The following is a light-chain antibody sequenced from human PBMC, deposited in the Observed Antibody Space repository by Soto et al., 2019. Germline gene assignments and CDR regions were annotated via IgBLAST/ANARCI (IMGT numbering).Light chain of an antibody. CDR2: NNN. V-gene: IGLV1-44*01. J-gene: IGLJ2*01. Sequence: QSVLTQPPSASGTPGQRVTLSCSGSSSSIGSSAVHWYQHIPGTAPKLLIHNNNQRPSGVPDRFSGSKSGTSASLAISGLQSDDEADYYCAAWDGSLSAVLFGGGTKLAVL. CDR3: AAWDGSLSAVL. CDR1: SSSIGSSA.